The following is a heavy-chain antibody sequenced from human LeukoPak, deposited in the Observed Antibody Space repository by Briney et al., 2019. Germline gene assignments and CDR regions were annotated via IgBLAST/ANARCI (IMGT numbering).Heavy chain of an antibody. CDR1: GFTFSSYA. CDR3: AKDRTYYYDSSGYLLDY. Sequence: GGSLGLSCAASGFTFSSYAMSWVRQAPGKGLEWVSAISGSGGSTYYADSVKGRFTISRDNSKNTLYLQMNSLRAEDTAVYYCAKDRTYYYDSSGYLLDYWGQGTLVTVSS. J-gene: IGHJ4*02. CDR2: ISGSGGST. V-gene: IGHV3-23*01. D-gene: IGHD3-22*01.